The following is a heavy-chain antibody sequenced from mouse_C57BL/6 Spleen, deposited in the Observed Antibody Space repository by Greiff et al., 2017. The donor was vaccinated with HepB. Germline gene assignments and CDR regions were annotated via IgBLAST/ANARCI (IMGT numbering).Heavy chain of an antibody. V-gene: IGHV1-47*01. J-gene: IGHJ3*01. CDR2: FHPYNDDT. CDR3: ARGSYSNLVFAY. CDR1: GYSFTTYP. Sequence: VKLMESGAELVKPGASVKMSCKASGYSFTTYPIEWMKQNHGKSLEWIGNFHPYNDDTKYNEKFKGKATLTVEKSSSTVYLELSRLTSDDSAVYCCARGSYSNLVFAYWGQGTLVTVSA. D-gene: IGHD2-5*01.